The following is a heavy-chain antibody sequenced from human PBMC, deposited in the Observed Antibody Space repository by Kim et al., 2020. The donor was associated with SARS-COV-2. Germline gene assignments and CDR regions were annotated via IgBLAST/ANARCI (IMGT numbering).Heavy chain of an antibody. D-gene: IGHD2-15*01. Sequence: ADSVKGRFIISRDNAKSTVFLQMNDLGAEDTSVYYCARDVGGSIDYWGQGTQVTVSS. V-gene: IGHV3-23*04. CDR3: ARDVGGSIDY. J-gene: IGHJ4*02.